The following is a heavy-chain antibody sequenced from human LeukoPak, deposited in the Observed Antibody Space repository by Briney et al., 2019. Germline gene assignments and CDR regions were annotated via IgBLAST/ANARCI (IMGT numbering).Heavy chain of an antibody. J-gene: IGHJ5*02. CDR2: IWYDGSNK. CDR3: AKRGNTISFFDP. V-gene: IGHV3-33*06. CDR1: GFTFSSYG. Sequence: GGSLRLSCAASGFTFSSYGMHWVRQAPGKGPEWVAVIWYDGSNKYYADSVKGRFTISRDNSKNTLYLEMNSLRADDTAVYHCAKRGNTISFFDPWGQGTLVTVSS. D-gene: IGHD5-24*01.